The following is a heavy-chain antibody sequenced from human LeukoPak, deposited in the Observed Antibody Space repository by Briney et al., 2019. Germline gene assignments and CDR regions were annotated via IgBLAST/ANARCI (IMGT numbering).Heavy chain of an antibody. J-gene: IGHJ5*02. CDR3: ARVVAAAGNNWFDP. CDR2: IHDSGST. D-gene: IGHD6-13*01. CDR1: GDSISSGGYA. Sequence: SETLSLTCAVSGDSISSGGYAWRWPRQTPGTGLEWIAYIHDSGSTHNNPSLKTRLSISIDTSKNQFSLKLNSVTAADTAVYYCARVVAAAGNNWFDPWGQGTLVTVSS. V-gene: IGHV4-30-4*07.